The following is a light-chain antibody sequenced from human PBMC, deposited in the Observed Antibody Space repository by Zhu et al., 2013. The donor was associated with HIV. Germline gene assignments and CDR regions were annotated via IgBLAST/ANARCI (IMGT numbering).Light chain of an antibody. CDR2: TAS. CDR1: QSVSSD. CDR3: HQYNRYPWT. Sequence: DIVLTQSPVTLSVSPGERATLSCRASQSVSSDLAWYQQKPGQAPRLLIYTASNRAAGIPDKFSGSGSGTDFTLIISSLEPEDFATYYCHQYNRYPWTFGQGPKVEIK. J-gene: IGKJ1*01. V-gene: IGKV3D-15*01.